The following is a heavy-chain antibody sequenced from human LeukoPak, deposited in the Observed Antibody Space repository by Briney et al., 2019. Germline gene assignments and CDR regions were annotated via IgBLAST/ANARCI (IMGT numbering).Heavy chain of an antibody. V-gene: IGHV3-33*01. CDR1: AFAFRSYG. CDR3: ARDGVVASTERKEYFQY. J-gene: IGHJ1*01. Sequence: GGSLRLSCAASAFAFRSYGMHWVRQAPGEGLEWLAVICHDGSHHFYADSVRGRFTISRDNSKNMLYLQMNSLSADDTAVYFCARDGVVASTERKEYFQYWGQGTLVTVSS. CDR2: ICHDGSHH. D-gene: IGHD2-15*01.